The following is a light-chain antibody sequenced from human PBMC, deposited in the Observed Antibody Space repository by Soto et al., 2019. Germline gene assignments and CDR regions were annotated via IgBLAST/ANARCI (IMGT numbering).Light chain of an antibody. V-gene: IGKV4-1*01. CDR2: WAS. J-gene: IGKJ5*01. CDR3: QQYYSIPLP. CDR1: QSVLYSSNNKNY. Sequence: DIVMTQSPDSLAVSLGERATINCKSSQSVLYSSNNKNYLAWYQQKPGQPPKLLIYWASTRESGVPDRFSGSGSGTECTLTISSLQAEEVAVYYCQQYYSIPLPFGQGTRLEIK.